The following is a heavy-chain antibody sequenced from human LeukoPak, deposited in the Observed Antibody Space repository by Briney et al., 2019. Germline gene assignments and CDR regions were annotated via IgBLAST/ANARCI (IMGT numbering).Heavy chain of an antibody. CDR2: VKSRSDGGTI. D-gene: IGHD6-13*01. CDR1: GFTFTNAW. V-gene: IGHV3-15*01. CDR3: TTDRAIAIRPLFDW. J-gene: IGHJ4*02. Sequence: PGGSLRLSCAASGFTFTNAWMGRVRQAPGKGLEWVGRVKSRSDGGTIDYLLPVKGRFTISRDDSRNMLYLQMNFLKTEDTAMYYCTTDRAIAIRPLFDWWGQGTLVTVSA.